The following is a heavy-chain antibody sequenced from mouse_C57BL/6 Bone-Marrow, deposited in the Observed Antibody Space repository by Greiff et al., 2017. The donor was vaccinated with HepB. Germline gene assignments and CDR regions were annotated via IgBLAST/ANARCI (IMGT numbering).Heavy chain of an antibody. Sequence: QVQLQQPGAELVRPGTSVKLSCKASGYTFTSYWMHWVKQRPGQGLEWIGVIDPSDSYTNYNQKFKGKATLTVDTSSSTAYMQLSSLTSEDSAVYYCARYNDYDKGFAYWGQGTLVTVSA. D-gene: IGHD2-4*01. V-gene: IGHV1-59*01. CDR1: GYTFTSYW. CDR3: ARYNDYDKGFAY. CDR2: IDPSDSYT. J-gene: IGHJ3*01.